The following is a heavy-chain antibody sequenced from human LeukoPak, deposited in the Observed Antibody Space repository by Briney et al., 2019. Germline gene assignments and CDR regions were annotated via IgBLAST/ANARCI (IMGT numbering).Heavy chain of an antibody. CDR3: ARSYYYDSSGYYEGLFDY. V-gene: IGHV3-20*04. CDR1: GFTFNDYG. J-gene: IGHJ4*02. Sequence: GGSLRLSCAASGFTFNDYGMSWVRQAPGKGLEWVSGINWNGGRTGYADSMKGRFIISRDNAENSLYLQMNSLRAEDTAVYYCARSYYYDSSGYYEGLFDYWGQGTLVTVSS. CDR2: INWNGGRT. D-gene: IGHD3-22*01.